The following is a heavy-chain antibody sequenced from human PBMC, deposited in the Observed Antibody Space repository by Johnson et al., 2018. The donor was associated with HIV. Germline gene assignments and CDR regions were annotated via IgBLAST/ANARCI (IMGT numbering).Heavy chain of an antibody. CDR1: GFTFSSYW. CDR3: ARDRIPYNWNYEGDAFDI. CDR2: IKQDGSEK. J-gene: IGHJ3*02. D-gene: IGHD1-7*01. Sequence: VQLVESGGGLVQPGGSLRLSCAASGFTFSSYWMSWVRQAPGKGLEWVANIKQDGSEKYYVDSVKGRFTISRDNAKNSLYQQMNSLRAEDTAVYYCARDRIPYNWNYEGDAFDIWGQGTMVTVSS. V-gene: IGHV3-7*01.